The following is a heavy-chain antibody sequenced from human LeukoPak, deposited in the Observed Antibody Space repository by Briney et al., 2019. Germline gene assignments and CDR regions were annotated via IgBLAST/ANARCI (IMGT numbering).Heavy chain of an antibody. J-gene: IGHJ4*02. CDR2: IGGSNGIT. Sequence: GGSLRLSCAASRFTFNSYAMSWVRQAPGKGLEWVSVIGGSNGITFYVGSVKGRFTISRDNSKDTLYLQMNSLRAEDTAVYYCATGEWELPIFDYWGQGTLVTVSS. V-gene: IGHV3-23*01. D-gene: IGHD1-26*01. CDR1: RFTFNSYA. CDR3: ATGEWELPIFDY.